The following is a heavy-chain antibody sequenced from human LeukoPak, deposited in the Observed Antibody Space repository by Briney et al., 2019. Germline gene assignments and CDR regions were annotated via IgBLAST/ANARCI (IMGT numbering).Heavy chain of an antibody. CDR2: IYSGGST. J-gene: IGHJ4*02. V-gene: IGHV3-53*01. CDR1: GFTVSSTY. CDR3: ARDRLYSSSSEDY. Sequence: AGGSLRLSCAASGFTVSSTYMGWVRQAPGKGLQSASVIYSGGSTYDADSVQGRFTISRDNSKNTLYLQMNSLRAEDTAVYYCARDRLYSSSSEDYWGQGILVTVSS. D-gene: IGHD6-6*01.